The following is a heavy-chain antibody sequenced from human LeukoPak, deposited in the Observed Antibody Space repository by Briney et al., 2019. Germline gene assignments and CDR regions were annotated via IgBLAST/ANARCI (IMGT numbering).Heavy chain of an antibody. CDR1: GYTFTSYD. CDR2: MNPNSGNT. J-gene: IGHJ4*02. V-gene: IGHV1-8*01. Sequence: ASVKVSCKASGYTFTSYDINWVRQATGQGLEWMGWMNPNSGNTGYAQKFQGRVTMTRNTSISTAYMELSSLRSEDTAVYYCARDSALLNNGDWYGGSDYWGQGTLVTVSS. D-gene: IGHD4-17*01. CDR3: ARDSALLNNGDWYGGSDY.